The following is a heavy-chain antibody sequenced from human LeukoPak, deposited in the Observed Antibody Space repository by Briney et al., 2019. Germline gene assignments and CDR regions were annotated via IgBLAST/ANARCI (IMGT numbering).Heavy chain of an antibody. Sequence: ASVKVSCKASGYTFTSFGISWVRQAPGQGLEWMGWISGYSGNTNYAQKLQGRVTMTTDTSTSTAYMELRSLRSDDTAVYYCAREDTRRGSRGYFDYWAREPWSPSLQ. CDR2: ISGYSGNT. D-gene: IGHD2-2*01. CDR3: AREDTRRGSRGYFDY. CDR1: GYTFTSFG. J-gene: IGHJ4*02. V-gene: IGHV1-18*01.